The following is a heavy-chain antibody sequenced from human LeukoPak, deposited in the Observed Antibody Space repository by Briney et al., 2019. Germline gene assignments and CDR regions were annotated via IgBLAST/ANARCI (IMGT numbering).Heavy chain of an antibody. D-gene: IGHD6-13*01. J-gene: IGHJ5*02. CDR3: ARGLQKLVYNWFDP. CDR1: GGSFSGYY. V-gene: IGHV4-34*01. CDR2: INHSGST. Sequence: SETLSLTCAVYGGSFSGYYWSWIRQPPGKGLEWIGEINHSGSTNYNPSLKSRVTISVDTSKNQFSLKLSSVTAADTAVYYCARGLQKLVYNWFDPWGQGTLVTVSS.